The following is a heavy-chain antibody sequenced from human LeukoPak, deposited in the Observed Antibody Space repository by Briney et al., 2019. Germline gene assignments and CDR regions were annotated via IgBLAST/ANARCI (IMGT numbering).Heavy chain of an antibody. D-gene: IGHD3-10*01. CDR3: AKRHMVRGRETMRGYYFDY. J-gene: IGHJ4*02. V-gene: IGHV3-33*06. CDR1: GFTFSSYG. CDR2: ILYDGSNK. Sequence: PGRSLRLSCAASGFTFSSYGMHWVRQAPGKGLEWVAVILYDGSNKYYADSVKGRFTISRDNSKNTLYLQMNSLRAEDTAVYYCAKRHMVRGRETMRGYYFDYWGQGTLVTVSS.